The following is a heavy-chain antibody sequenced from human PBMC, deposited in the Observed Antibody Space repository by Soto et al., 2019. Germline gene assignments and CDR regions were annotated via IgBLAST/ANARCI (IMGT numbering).Heavy chain of an antibody. CDR2: IYYSGST. D-gene: IGHD3-3*01. CDR1: GGSISSSSYY. Sequence: SETLSLTCTVTGGSISSSSYYWGWIRQPPGKGLEWIGSIYYSGSTYYNPSLKSRVTISVDTSKNQFSLKLSSVTAADTAVYYCARRPAYYDFWSGYPWGQGTLVTVSS. J-gene: IGHJ5*02. CDR3: ARRPAYYDFWSGYP. V-gene: IGHV4-39*01.